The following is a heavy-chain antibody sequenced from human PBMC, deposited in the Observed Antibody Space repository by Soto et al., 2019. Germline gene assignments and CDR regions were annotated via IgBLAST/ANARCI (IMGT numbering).Heavy chain of an antibody. CDR1: GGTFSSYT. CDR3: ARVVGAEYSSSSPPPYDY. V-gene: IGHV1-69*02. D-gene: IGHD6-6*01. J-gene: IGHJ4*01. Sequence: SVKVSCKASGGTFSSYTISWVRQAPGQGLEWMGRIIPILGIANYAQKFQGRVTITADKSTSTAYMELSSLRSEDTAVYYCARVVGAEYSSSSPPPYDYLGQEPWSPSPQ. CDR2: IIPILGIA.